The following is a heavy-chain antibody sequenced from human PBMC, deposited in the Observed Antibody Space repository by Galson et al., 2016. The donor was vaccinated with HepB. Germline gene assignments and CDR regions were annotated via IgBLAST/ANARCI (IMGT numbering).Heavy chain of an antibody. J-gene: IGHJ4*02. CDR1: GYTFTSYG. CDR2: ISADNGKT. D-gene: IGHD6-13*01. V-gene: IGHV1-18*01. Sequence: SVKVSCKASGYTFTSYGISWVRQAPGRGLEWMGWISADNGKTNYAQNFQGRVTMTTDTSTSTAYMELRSLRSDDTAVYYCARGGSTWYLLDYWGQGTLVTVSS. CDR3: ARGGSTWYLLDY.